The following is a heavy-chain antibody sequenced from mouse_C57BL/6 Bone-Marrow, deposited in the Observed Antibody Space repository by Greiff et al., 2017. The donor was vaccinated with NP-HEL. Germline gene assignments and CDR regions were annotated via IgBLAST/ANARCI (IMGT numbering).Heavy chain of an antibody. CDR1: GYSFTDYN. V-gene: IGHV1-39*01. Sequence: VQLQQSGPELVKPGASVKISCKASGYSFTDYNMNWVKQSNGKSLEWIGVINPNYGTTSYNQKFKGKATLTVDQSSSTAYMQLNSLTSEDSAVYYGARSAITTVVATDFDYWGQGTTLTVSS. CDR3: ARSAITTVVATDFDY. CDR2: INPNYGTT. D-gene: IGHD1-1*01. J-gene: IGHJ2*01.